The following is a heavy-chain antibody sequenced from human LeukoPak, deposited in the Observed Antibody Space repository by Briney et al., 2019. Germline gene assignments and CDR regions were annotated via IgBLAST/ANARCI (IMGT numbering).Heavy chain of an antibody. Sequence: GESLQISCKGSGYIFTSYWIGWVRQMPGKGLEWMGIIYPGDSDTRYSPSFQGQVTISADKPISTAYLQWSSLKASDTAMYYCARRPYYYDSSGYYTGFDYWGQGTLVTVSS. V-gene: IGHV5-51*01. J-gene: IGHJ4*02. CDR3: ARRPYYYDSSGYYTGFDY. CDR1: GYIFTSYW. D-gene: IGHD3-22*01. CDR2: IYPGDSDT.